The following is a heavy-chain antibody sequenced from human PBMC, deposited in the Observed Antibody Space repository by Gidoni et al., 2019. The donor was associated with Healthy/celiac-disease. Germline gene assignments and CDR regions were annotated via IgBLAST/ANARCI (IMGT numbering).Heavy chain of an antibody. Sequence: EVQLLESGGGLVQPGGSLRLSCAASGFTFSSYAMRWVRQAPGKGLEWVSAISGSGGSTYYADSVKGRFTISRDNSKNTLYLQMNSLRAEDTAVYYCAKDRSSSGWYGGLNYFDYWGQGTLVTVSS. D-gene: IGHD6-19*01. CDR2: ISGSGGST. CDR3: AKDRSSSGWYGGLNYFDY. CDR1: GFTFSSYA. V-gene: IGHV3-23*01. J-gene: IGHJ4*02.